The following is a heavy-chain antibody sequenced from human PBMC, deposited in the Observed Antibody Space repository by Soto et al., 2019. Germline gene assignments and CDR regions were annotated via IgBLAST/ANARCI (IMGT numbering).Heavy chain of an antibody. J-gene: IGHJ4*02. V-gene: IGHV3-23*01. D-gene: IGHD6-6*01. CDR2: ISGSGGST. Sequence: PGGSLRLSCAASGFTFSSYAMSWVRQAPGKGLEWVSAISGSGGSTYYADSVKGRFTISRDNSKNTLYLQMNSLRAEDTAVYYCARVPTYSSSQDFDYWGQGTLVTVSS. CDR3: ARVPTYSSSQDFDY. CDR1: GFTFSSYA.